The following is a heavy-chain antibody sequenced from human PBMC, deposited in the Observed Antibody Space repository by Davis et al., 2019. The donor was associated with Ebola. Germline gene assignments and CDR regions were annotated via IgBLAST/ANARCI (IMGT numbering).Heavy chain of an antibody. CDR3: TRPTYYYDSRWFDP. Sequence: GGSLRLSCAASGFTFSGSAMHWVRQASGKGLEWVGRIRSKANSYATAYAASVKGRFTISRDDSKNTAYLQMNSLKTEDTAVYYCTRPTYYYDSRWFDPWGQGTLVTVSS. CDR2: IRSKANSYAT. J-gene: IGHJ5*02. D-gene: IGHD3-22*01. V-gene: IGHV3-73*01. CDR1: GFTFSGSA.